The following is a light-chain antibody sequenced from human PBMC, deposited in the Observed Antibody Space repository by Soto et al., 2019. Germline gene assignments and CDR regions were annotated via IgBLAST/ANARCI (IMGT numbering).Light chain of an antibody. V-gene: IGKV3-15*01. CDR3: QQYNEWPPFT. CDR2: AAS. CDR1: QSVRSN. J-gene: IGKJ5*01. Sequence: EIVFTQSPATPSLSPGERATPSCRASQSVRSNLAWYQQKPGQAPRLVIYAASTRATGIPDRFSGSVSGTEFTLTISSLQSEDFAVYYCQQYNEWPPFTFGQGTRLEI.